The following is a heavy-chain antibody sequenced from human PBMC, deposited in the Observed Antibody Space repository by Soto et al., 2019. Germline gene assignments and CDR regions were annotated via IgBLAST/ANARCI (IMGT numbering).Heavy chain of an antibody. CDR2: INAGNGNT. D-gene: IGHD3-22*01. V-gene: IGHV1-3*01. J-gene: IGHJ3*02. CDR1: GYTFTSYA. CDR3: ARGFAPDYYDSSGYEAFDI. Sequence: ASVKVSCKASGYTFTSYAMHWVRQAPGQRLEWMGWINAGNGNTKYSQKFQGRVTITRDTSASTAYMELSSLRSEDTAVYYCARGFAPDYYDSSGYEAFDIWGQGTMGTVSS.